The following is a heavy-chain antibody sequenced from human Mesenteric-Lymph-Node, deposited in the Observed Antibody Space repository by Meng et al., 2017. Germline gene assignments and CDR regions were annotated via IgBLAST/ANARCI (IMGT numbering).Heavy chain of an antibody. J-gene: IGHJ6*02. D-gene: IGHD5-18*01. CDR3: ARGGREYNYGYYYYYGMDV. CDR1: AFTFSDYY. V-gene: IGHV3-11*01. CDR2: ISSSDNTI. Sequence: GESLKISCEASAFTFSDYYMSWIRQAPGKGLEWVSYISSSDNTISYADSVKGRFTITRDNAKNSLYLQMNSLRAEDTAVYFCARGGREYNYGYYYYYGMDVWGQGTTVTVSS.